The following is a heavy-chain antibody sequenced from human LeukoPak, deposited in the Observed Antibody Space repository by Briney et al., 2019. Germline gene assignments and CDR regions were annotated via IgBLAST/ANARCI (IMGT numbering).Heavy chain of an antibody. J-gene: IGHJ4*02. CDR2: ISWNSGSI. D-gene: IGHD2-15*01. CDR1: GFTFDDYA. Sequence: GGSLRLSCAASGFTFDDYAMHWVRQAPGKGLEWVSGISWNSGSIGYADSVKGRFTISRGNAKNSLYLQMNSLRAEDTALYYCAKDMTYCSGGSCPYYFDYWGQGTLVTVSS. V-gene: IGHV3-9*01. CDR3: AKDMTYCSGGSCPYYFDY.